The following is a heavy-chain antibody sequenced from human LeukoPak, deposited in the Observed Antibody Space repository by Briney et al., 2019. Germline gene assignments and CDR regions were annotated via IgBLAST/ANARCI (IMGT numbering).Heavy chain of an antibody. CDR3: AKERMIGTGPFDS. CDR1: GFTFSSYG. J-gene: IGHJ4*02. V-gene: IGHV3-30*18. D-gene: IGHD2-8*02. CDR2: ISYDGSNK. Sequence: GGSLRLSCAASGFTFSSYGMHWVRQAPGKGLEWVAVISYDGSNKYYADSVKGRFTISRDNSKNTLSLQMNSLRVEDTAVYYCAKERMIGTGPFDSWGQGTLVPVSS.